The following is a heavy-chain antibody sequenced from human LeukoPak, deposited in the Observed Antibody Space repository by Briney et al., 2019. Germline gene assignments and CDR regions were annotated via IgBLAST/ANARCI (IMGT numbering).Heavy chain of an antibody. J-gene: IGHJ6*03. Sequence: ASVKVSCKASGYTFTSYGISWVRQAPGQGLEWMGWISAYNGNTNYAQKLQGRVTMTTDTSTSTAYMELRSLRSDDTAVYYCARVVGYCSGGSCPYWDHYYYYYYMDVWGKGTTVTVSS. CDR3: ARVVGYCSGGSCPYWDHYYYYYYMDV. D-gene: IGHD2-15*01. V-gene: IGHV1-18*01. CDR2: ISAYNGNT. CDR1: GYTFTSYG.